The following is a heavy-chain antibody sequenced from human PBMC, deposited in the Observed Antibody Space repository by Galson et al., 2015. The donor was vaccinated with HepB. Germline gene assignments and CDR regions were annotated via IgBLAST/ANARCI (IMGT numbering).Heavy chain of an antibody. J-gene: IGHJ4*02. D-gene: IGHD3-22*01. Sequence: LRLSCAASGFSFRSYGMHWVRQAPGKGLEWVAVIAFDGSKKYYADSVKGRSTISRDNSDNTLYLEMNSLRAEDTAVYYCARTLEGSGYHCDLVDYWGQGTLVTVSS. CDR3: ARTLEGSGYHCDLVDY. V-gene: IGHV3-30*19. CDR2: IAFDGSKK. CDR1: GFSFRSYG.